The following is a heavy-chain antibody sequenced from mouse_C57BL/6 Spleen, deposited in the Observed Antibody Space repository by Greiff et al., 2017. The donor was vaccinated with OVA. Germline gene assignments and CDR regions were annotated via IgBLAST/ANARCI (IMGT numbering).Heavy chain of an antibody. J-gene: IGHJ1*03. D-gene: IGHD1-1*01. CDR3: AGGYGSSHWYFDV. Sequence: VQLQQSGPELVKPGASVKISCKASGYTFTDYYMNWVKQSHGKSLEWIGDINPNNGGTSYNQKFKGKATLTVDKSSSTAYMELRSLTSEDSAVYYCAGGYGSSHWYFDVWGTGTTVTVSS. V-gene: IGHV1-26*01. CDR2: INPNNGGT. CDR1: GYTFTDYY.